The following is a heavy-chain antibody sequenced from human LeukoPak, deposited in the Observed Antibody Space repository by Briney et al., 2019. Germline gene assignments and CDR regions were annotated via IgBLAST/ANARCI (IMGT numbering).Heavy chain of an antibody. J-gene: IGHJ3*02. CDR3: ARRLIITMTHYRAFDI. D-gene: IGHD3-22*01. V-gene: IGHV4-34*01. CDR1: GGSFSGYY. Sequence: PSETLSLTCAVYGGSFSGYYWSWIRQPPGKGLEWIGEINHSGSTNYNPSLKSRVTISVDTSKNQFSLKLSSVTAADTAVYYCARRLIITMTHYRAFDIWGQGTMVTVSS. CDR2: INHSGST.